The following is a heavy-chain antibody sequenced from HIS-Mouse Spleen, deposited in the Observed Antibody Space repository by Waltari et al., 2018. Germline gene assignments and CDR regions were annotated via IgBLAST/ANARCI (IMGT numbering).Heavy chain of an antibody. V-gene: IGHV1-69*04. CDR3: AIGYCSGGSCRDAFDI. Sequence: QVQLVQSGAEVKKPGSSVKVSCKAPGGTFSSYAISWVRQATGQGLVWLGRIIPILGIANYAQKFQGRVTITADKSTSTAYMELSSLRSEDTAVYYCAIGYCSGGSCRDAFDIWGQGTMVTVSS. J-gene: IGHJ3*02. CDR2: IIPILGIA. D-gene: IGHD2-15*01. CDR1: GGTFSSYA.